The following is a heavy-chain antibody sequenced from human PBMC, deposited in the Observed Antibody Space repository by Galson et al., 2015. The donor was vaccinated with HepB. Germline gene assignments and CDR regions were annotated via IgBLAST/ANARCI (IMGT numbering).Heavy chain of an antibody. V-gene: IGHV6-1*01. D-gene: IGHD6-13*01. J-gene: IGHJ5*02. CDR2: TYYRSKWYN. CDR1: GDSVSSNSAA. Sequence: CAISGDSVSSNSAAWNWIRQSPSRGLEWLGRTYYRSKWYNDYAVSVKRRITINPDTSKNQFSLQLNTGTPENTAVYYCARVALIAAAGTVWFDPWGQGTLVTVSS. CDR3: ARVALIAAAGTVWFDP.